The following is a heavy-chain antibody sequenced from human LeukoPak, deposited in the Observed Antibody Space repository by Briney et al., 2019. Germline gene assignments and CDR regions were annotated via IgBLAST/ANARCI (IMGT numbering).Heavy chain of an antibody. D-gene: IGHD3-10*01. Sequence: ASVKVSCKASGGTFSSYAISWVRQAPGQGLEWMGRIIPILGIANYAQKFQGRVTITADKSTSTAYMELSSLRSEDTAVYYCARLYGSGSYNWFDPWGQGTLVTVSS. V-gene: IGHV1-69*04. CDR2: IIPILGIA. CDR3: ARLYGSGSYNWFDP. CDR1: GGTFSSYA. J-gene: IGHJ5*02.